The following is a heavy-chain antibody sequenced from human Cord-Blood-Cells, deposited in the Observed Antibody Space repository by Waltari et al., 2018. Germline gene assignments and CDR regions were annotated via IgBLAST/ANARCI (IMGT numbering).Heavy chain of an antibody. J-gene: IGHJ3*02. D-gene: IGHD2-2*01. Sequence: QVQLVQSGAEVKTPGSSVKVSCKASGGTFSSYAISWVRQAPGQGLEWMGGIIPIFGTANYAQKFQGRVTITADESTSTAYMELSSLRSEDTAVYYCARLYTHEYCSSTSCYAFDIWGQGTMVTVSS. V-gene: IGHV1-69*01. CDR1: GGTFSSYA. CDR3: ARLYTHEYCSSTSCYAFDI. CDR2: IIPIFGTA.